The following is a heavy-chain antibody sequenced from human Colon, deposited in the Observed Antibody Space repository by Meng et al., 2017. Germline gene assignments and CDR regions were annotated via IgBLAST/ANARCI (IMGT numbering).Heavy chain of an antibody. V-gene: IGHV1-69*01. CDR2: IVPMFGTP. CDR1: GGIFSSYA. Sequence: QVRVVQSGAEVKKPGSSVRVSCKASGGIFSSYAISWVRQAPGQGLEWMGGIVPMFGTPNYAQKFQGRVTIAADESTTTSFMELSSLRFEDTATYYCARDLESWGQGTLVTVPS. D-gene: IGHD3-3*01. CDR3: ARDLES. J-gene: IGHJ5*02.